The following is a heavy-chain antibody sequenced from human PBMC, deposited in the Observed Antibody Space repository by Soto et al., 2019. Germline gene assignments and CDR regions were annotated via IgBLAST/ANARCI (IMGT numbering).Heavy chain of an antibody. Sequence: QVQLQESGPGLVKPSQTLSLTCTVSGGSISSGGYYWSWIRQHPGKGLEWIGYIYYSGSTYYIPSLKSRVTISVDTSKNQCSLKLSSVTAADTAVYYCARDGLQLRFFDPWGQGTLVTVSS. V-gene: IGHV4-31*03. J-gene: IGHJ5*02. CDR2: IYYSGST. D-gene: IGHD3-3*01. CDR3: ARDGLQLRFFDP. CDR1: GGSISSGGYY.